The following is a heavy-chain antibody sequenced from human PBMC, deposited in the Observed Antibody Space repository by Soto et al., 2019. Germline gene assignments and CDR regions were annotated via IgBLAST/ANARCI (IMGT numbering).Heavy chain of an antibody. D-gene: IGHD1-20*01. CDR2: FYYRGRS. J-gene: IGHJ4*02. CDR3: VTQRNTVITQASFDY. Sequence: SETLSPTCTVSGGCVNNSSYSWGFIRHSPGTGLECIGSFYYRGRSYSKSSVKSRVTISVDTSKPQFSLNLNSVTASDTPVHLSVTQRNTVITQASFDYWGPGALPTDSS. V-gene: IGHV4-39*01. CDR1: GGCVNNSSYS.